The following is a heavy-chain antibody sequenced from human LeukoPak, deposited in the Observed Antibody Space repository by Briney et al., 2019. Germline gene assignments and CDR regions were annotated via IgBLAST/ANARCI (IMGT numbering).Heavy chain of an antibody. V-gene: IGHV3-21*01. D-gene: IGHD3-22*01. CDR3: ARVREDSSGYYDY. J-gene: IGHJ4*02. CDR2: ISSSSSYI. CDR1: GFTFSSYS. Sequence: GGSLRLSCAASGFTFSSYSMNWVRQAPGKGLEWVSSISSSSSYIYYADSVKGRFTISRDNAKNSLCLQMNSLRAEDTAVYYCARVREDSSGYYDYWGQGTLVTVSS.